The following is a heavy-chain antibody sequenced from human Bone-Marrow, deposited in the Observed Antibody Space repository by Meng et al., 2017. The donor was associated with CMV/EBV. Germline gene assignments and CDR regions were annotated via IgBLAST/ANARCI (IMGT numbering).Heavy chain of an antibody. D-gene: IGHD3-10*01. V-gene: IGHV4-59*01. J-gene: IGHJ6*02. Sequence: GSLRLTCTVSGGPISSYYWSWIRQPPGKGLEWIGYIYYSGSTNYNPSLKSRVTISVDTSKNQFSLKLSSVTAADTAVYYCARVHYYGSGPLGMDVWGQGTTVTVSS. CDR3: ARVHYYGSGPLGMDV. CDR1: GGPISSYY. CDR2: IYYSGST.